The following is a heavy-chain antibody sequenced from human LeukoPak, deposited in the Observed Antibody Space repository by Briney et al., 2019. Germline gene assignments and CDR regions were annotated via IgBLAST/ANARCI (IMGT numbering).Heavy chain of an antibody. CDR3: ARVGPYSSGWYIWFDP. D-gene: IGHD6-19*01. J-gene: IGHJ5*02. V-gene: IGHV1-18*01. Sequence: ASVKVSYKASGYTFTSYGISWVRQAPGQGLEWMGWISAYNGNTNYAQKLQGRVTMTTDTSTSTAYMELRSLRSDDTAVYYCARVGPYSSGWYIWFDPWGQGTLVTVSS. CDR1: GYTFTSYG. CDR2: ISAYNGNT.